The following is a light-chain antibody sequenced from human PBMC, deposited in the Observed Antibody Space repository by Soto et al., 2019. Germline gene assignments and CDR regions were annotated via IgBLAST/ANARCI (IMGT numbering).Light chain of an antibody. Sequence: QLVLTQPPSVSGAPGQRVTISCTGSSSNIGAGYDVHWYQQLPGTAPKLLIYGNSNRPSGVPDRFSGSKSGTSASLAITGLQAEDEADYYRQSYDSSLSVVVFGGGTKLTVL. V-gene: IGLV1-40*01. J-gene: IGLJ2*01. CDR1: SSNIGAGYD. CDR3: QSYDSSLSVVV. CDR2: GNS.